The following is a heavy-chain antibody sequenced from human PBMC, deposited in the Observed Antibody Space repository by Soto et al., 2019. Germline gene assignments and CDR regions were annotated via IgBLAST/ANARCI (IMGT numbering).Heavy chain of an antibody. V-gene: IGHV3-21*01. J-gene: IGHJ3*02. D-gene: IGHD2-2*01. CDR3: ARVGGGYQLLHAFDI. CDR2: ISSSSSYI. CDR1: GFTFSSYS. Sequence: FLRLSCAASGFTFSSYSMNWVRQAPGKGLEWVSSISSSSSYIYYADSVKGRFTISRDNAKNSLYLQMNSLRAEDTAVYYCARVGGGYQLLHAFDIWGQGTMVTVSS.